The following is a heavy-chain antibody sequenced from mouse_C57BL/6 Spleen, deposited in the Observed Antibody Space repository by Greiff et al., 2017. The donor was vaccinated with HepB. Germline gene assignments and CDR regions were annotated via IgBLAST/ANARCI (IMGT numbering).Heavy chain of an antibody. CDR3: ARDDYEWAWFAY. V-gene: IGHV1-76*01. Sequence: QVQLKESGAELVRPGASVKLSCKASGYTFTDYYINWVKQRPGQGLEWIARIYPGSGNTYYNEKFKGKATLTAEKSSSTAYMQLSSLTSEDSAVYFCARDDYEWAWFAYWGQGTLVTVSA. CDR1: GYTFTDYY. J-gene: IGHJ3*01. D-gene: IGHD2-4*01. CDR2: IYPGSGNT.